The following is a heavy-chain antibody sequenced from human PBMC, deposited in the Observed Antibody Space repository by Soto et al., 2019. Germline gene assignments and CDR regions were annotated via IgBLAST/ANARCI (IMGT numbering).Heavy chain of an antibody. V-gene: IGHV3-15*01. D-gene: IGHD3-3*02. CDR3: TTLGTLAASTY. J-gene: IGHJ4*02. Sequence: EVQLVESGGGLVKPGGSLRLSCAASGFTFTNAWMSWVRQAPGKGLEWVGRIKSVRDGGATDYAAPVKGRFAISQDESIKTLYLQMDSLKTEDTAVYYCTTLGTLAASTYWGQGTLVTVSS. CDR2: IKSVRDGGAT. CDR1: GFTFTNAW.